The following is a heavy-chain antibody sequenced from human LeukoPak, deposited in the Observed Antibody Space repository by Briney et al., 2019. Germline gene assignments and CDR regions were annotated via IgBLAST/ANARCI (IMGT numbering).Heavy chain of an antibody. CDR3: ARSVPAANDY. V-gene: IGHV5-10-1*01. CDR2: IDPSDSYT. J-gene: IGHJ4*02. Sequence: GESLKISCKGSGYSFTSYWISWVRQMPGKGLEWMGRIDPSDSYTNYSPSFQGHVTISADKSISTAYLQWSSPKASDTAMYYCARSVPAANDYWGQGTLVTVSS. CDR1: GYSFTSYW. D-gene: IGHD2-2*01.